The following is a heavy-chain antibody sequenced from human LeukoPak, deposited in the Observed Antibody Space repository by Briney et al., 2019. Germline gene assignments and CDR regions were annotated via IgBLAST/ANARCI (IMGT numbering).Heavy chain of an antibody. D-gene: IGHD6-13*01. J-gene: IGHJ4*02. CDR1: GGSISSGSYY. CDR2: IYTSGST. V-gene: IGHV4-61*02. Sequence: SQTLSLTCTVSGGSISSGSYYWSWIRQPAGKGLEWIGRIYTSGSTNYNPSLKSRVTISYTSKNQFSLKLNSVTAADTAVYYCAREGIAAPLDYWGQGTLVTVSS. CDR3: AREGIAAPLDY.